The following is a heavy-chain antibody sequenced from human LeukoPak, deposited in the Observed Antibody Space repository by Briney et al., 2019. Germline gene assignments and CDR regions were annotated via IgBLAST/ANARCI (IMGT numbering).Heavy chain of an antibody. CDR1: GFIFRNYA. CDR3: AREFDS. Sequence: SGGSLRLSCAASGFIFRNYAMHWVRQAPGKGLDWVAVISYDGTNKYYADSVKGRFTISRDNSKNTLFLQMNSLRVEDTAVYYCAREFDSWGQGTLATVSS. V-gene: IGHV3-30*01. J-gene: IGHJ5*01. CDR2: ISYDGTNK.